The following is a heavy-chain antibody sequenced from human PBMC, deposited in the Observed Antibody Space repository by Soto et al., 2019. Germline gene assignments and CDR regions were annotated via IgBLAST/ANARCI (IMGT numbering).Heavy chain of an antibody. CDR2: IYYSGST. J-gene: IGHJ5*02. D-gene: IGHD3-22*01. V-gene: IGHV4-59*01. CDR1: GGSISSYY. CDR3: ATDVYATYCYDSTGGWFDP. Sequence: SETLSLTCTVSGGSISSYYWSWIRQPPGKGLEWIGYIYYSGSTNYNPSLKSRVTISVDTSKNQFSLKLSSVTAADTAVYYCATDVYATYCYDSTGGWFDPWGQGTLVTVSS.